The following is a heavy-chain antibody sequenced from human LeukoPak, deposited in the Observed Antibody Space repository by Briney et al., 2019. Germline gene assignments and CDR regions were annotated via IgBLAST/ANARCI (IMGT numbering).Heavy chain of an antibody. CDR3: AISLSGGASAAFDY. J-gene: IGHJ4*02. V-gene: IGHV4-39*01. Sequence: SEALSLTCTVSGGSISSSSYYWGWIRQPPGKGLEWIGSIYYSGSTYYNPSLKSRVTISVDTSKNQFSLKLSSVTAADTAVYYCAISLSGGASAAFDYWGQGTLVTVSS. D-gene: IGHD3-16*01. CDR1: GGSISSSSYY. CDR2: IYYSGST.